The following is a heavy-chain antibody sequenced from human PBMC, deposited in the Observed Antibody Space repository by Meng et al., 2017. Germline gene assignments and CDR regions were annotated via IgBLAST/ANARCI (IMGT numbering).Heavy chain of an antibody. CDR2: INHSGST. CDR1: GWSFSGYY. J-gene: IGHJ4*02. CDR3: ARRGIAARPFYY. V-gene: IGHV4-34*01. Sequence: VELLHGGAGLLTASETLSLTCAFEGWSFSGYYWSWIRQPPGKGLELIWEINHSGSTNYNPSLKSRVTISVDTSKNHFSLKLSSVTAADTAVYYCARRGIAARPFYYWGQGTLVTVSS. D-gene: IGHD6-6*01.